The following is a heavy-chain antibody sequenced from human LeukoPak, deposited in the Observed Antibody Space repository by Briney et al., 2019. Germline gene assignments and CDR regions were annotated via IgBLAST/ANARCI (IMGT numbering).Heavy chain of an antibody. J-gene: IGHJ4*02. V-gene: IGHV4-59*01. D-gene: IGHD7-27*01. Sequence: XETLSLTCTVSGGSISSYYWSWIRQPPGKGLEWIGYIYYSGSTNYNPSLKSRVTISVDTSKNQFSLKLSSVTAADTAVYYCARDRDLLGIDYWGQGTLVTVSS. CDR3: ARDRDLLGIDY. CDR1: GGSISSYY. CDR2: IYYSGST.